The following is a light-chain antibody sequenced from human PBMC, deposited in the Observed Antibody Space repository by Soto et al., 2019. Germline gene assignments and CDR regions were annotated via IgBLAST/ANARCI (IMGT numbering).Light chain of an antibody. CDR2: DVS. Sequence: QSALTQPRSVSGSPGQSVTISCTGTSSDVGDYKYVSWYRQHPGKAPKLIIYDVSERPSGVPDRFSGSKSGNTASLTISGLQAEDEDDYYCCSYAGSYSDVCGTGTKLTVL. J-gene: IGLJ1*01. V-gene: IGLV2-11*01. CDR1: SSDVGDYKY. CDR3: CSYAGSYSDV.